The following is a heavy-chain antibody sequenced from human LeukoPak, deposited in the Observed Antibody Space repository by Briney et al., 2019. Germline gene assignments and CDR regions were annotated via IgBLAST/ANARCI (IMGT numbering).Heavy chain of an antibody. CDR2: ISAYNGNT. Sequence: ASVKVSCKASGYTFTSYGISWVRQAPGQGLEWMGWISAYNGNTNYAQKLQGRVTVTTDTSTSTAYMELRSLRSDDTAVYYCARGYSFAAAGNWFDPWGQGTLVTVSS. CDR1: GYTFTSYG. V-gene: IGHV1-18*01. J-gene: IGHJ5*02. CDR3: ARGYSFAAAGNWFDP. D-gene: IGHD6-13*01.